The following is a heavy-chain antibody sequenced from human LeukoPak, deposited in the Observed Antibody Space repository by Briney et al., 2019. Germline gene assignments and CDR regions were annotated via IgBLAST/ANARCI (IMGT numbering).Heavy chain of an antibody. V-gene: IGHV4-34*01. J-gene: IGHJ3*02. CDR1: GGSFSGYY. D-gene: IGHD3-10*01. CDR3: ARQPVWFGGIDI. CDR2: INHSGST. Sequence: SETLSLTCAVYGGSFSGYYWSWIRQPPGKGLEWIGEINHSGSTNYNPSLKSRVTISVDTSKNQFSLKLSSVTAADTAVYYCARQPVWFGGIDIWGQGTMVTVSS.